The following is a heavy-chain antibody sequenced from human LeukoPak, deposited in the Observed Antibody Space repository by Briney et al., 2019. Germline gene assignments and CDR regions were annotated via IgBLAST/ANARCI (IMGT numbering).Heavy chain of an antibody. D-gene: IGHD2-2*01. CDR3: ARGDCSSTSCHDAFDI. V-gene: IGHV4-30-2*01. CDR1: GGSISRGGYS. CDR2: IYHSGST. J-gene: IGHJ3*02. Sequence: PSETLSLTCAVSGGSISRGGYSWSWIRQPPGKGLEWIGYIYHSGSTYYNPSLKSRVTISVDRSKNQFSLKLSSVTVADTAVYYCARGDCSSTSCHDAFDIWGQGTMVTVSS.